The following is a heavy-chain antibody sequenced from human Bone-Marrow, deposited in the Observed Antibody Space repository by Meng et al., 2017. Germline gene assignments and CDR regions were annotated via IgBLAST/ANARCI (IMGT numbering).Heavy chain of an antibody. CDR3: ARDRGNYGGNPDDYGMAV. J-gene: IGHJ6*01. CDR1: GDSVSSNSAA. D-gene: IGHD4-23*01. V-gene: IGHV6-1*01. Sequence: SQTLSLTCAIPGDSVSSNSAALNWIRQSPSRGLEWLGRTYYRSKWYNDYAVSVKSRITINPDTSKNQFSLQLNSVTPEDTAVYYCARDRGNYGGNPDDYGMAVWGRGNT. CDR2: TYYRSKWYN.